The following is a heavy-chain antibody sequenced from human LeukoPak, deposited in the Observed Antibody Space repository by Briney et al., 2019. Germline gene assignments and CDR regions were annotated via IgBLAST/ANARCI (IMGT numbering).Heavy chain of an antibody. CDR3: AREYSSSSVDY. Sequence: GGSLSLSCAASGFTFSSYAMHWVRQAPGEGLEYVSGISSNGGSTYYANSVKGRFTISRDNSKNTLYLQMGSLRAEDMAVYYCAREYSSSSVDYWGQGTLVTVSS. V-gene: IGHV3-64*01. D-gene: IGHD6-6*01. CDR2: ISSNGGST. J-gene: IGHJ4*02. CDR1: GFTFSSYA.